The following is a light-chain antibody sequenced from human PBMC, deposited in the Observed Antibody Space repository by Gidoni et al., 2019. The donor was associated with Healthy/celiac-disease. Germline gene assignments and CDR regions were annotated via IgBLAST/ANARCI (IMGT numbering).Light chain of an antibody. CDR3: QQYNSYPMYT. Sequence: DIQMTQSPSTLSASVGDRVTTTCRASQSIISWLAWYQQKPGKAPKLLIYKASSLERGVPSRFSCSGYGTEFTLTISSLQPYDFATYYCQQYNSYPMYTFGQVTKLEIK. CDR1: QSIISW. V-gene: IGKV1-5*03. J-gene: IGKJ2*01. CDR2: KAS.